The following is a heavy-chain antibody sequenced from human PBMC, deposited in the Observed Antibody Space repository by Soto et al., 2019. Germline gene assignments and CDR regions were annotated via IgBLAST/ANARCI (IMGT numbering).Heavy chain of an antibody. CDR2: IYHSGST. CDR1: GYSISSGYY. D-gene: IGHD3-10*01. V-gene: IGHV4-38-2*01. J-gene: IGHJ5*02. CDR3: ARAYGSGSYDWLDP. Sequence: PSETLSLTCAVSGYSISSGYYWGWIRQPPGKGLEWIGSIYHSGSTYYNPSLKSRVTISVDTSKNQFSLKLSSVTAADTAVYYCARAYGSGSYDWLDPWGQGTQVTVSS.